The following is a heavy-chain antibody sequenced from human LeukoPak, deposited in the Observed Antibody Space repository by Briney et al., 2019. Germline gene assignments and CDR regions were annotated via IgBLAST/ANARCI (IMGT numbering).Heavy chain of an antibody. CDR1: GFTFSSYA. D-gene: IGHD2-21*02. Sequence: GGTLRLPCAASGFTFSSYAMSWVRQAPGKGLEWVSAISGSGGSTYYADSVKGRFTISRDNSKNTLYLQMNSLRAEDTAVYYCAKHLVVVTASPFDYWGQGTLVTVSS. J-gene: IGHJ4*02. V-gene: IGHV3-23*01. CDR3: AKHLVVVTASPFDY. CDR2: ISGSGGST.